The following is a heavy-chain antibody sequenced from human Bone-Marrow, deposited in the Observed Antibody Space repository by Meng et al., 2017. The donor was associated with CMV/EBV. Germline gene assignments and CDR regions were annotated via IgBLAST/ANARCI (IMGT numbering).Heavy chain of an antibody. J-gene: IGHJ4*02. CDR3: ANLRLGY. CDR1: GGSISSTIYY. D-gene: IGHD3-16*01. Sequence: SETLSLTCTVSGGSISSTIYYWSWIRQPPGKGLEWVGSIYYSGSTYYNPSLKSRVTISIDTSNNQFSLNLNSVTAADTAVYFCANLRLGYWGQGTRVTGYS. CDR2: IYYSGST. V-gene: IGHV4-39*07.